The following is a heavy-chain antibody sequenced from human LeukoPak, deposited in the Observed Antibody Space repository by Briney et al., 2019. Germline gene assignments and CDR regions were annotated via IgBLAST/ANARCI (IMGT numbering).Heavy chain of an antibody. CDR3: AKDGGSQIVVVPAAPRGWFDP. CDR1: GFTFISYA. Sequence: GGSLRLSCAASGFTFISYAMSWVRQAPGKGLEWVSAISGSGGSTYYADSVKGRFTISRDNSKNTLYLQMNSLRAEDTAVYYCAKDGGSQIVVVPAAPRGWFDPWGQGTLVTVSS. V-gene: IGHV3-23*01. CDR2: ISGSGGST. J-gene: IGHJ5*02. D-gene: IGHD2-2*01.